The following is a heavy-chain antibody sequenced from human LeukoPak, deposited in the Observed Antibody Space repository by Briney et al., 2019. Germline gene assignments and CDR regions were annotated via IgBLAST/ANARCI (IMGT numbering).Heavy chain of an antibody. CDR1: GFRFSNYW. CDR3: ARAREITVTGTDYFDS. CDR2: IKHDGSGQ. D-gene: IGHD6-19*01. Sequence: GGSLRLSCAVSGFRFSNYWMTWVRQAPGKGLEWVANIKHDGSGQSYLDSVKGRFTISRDNARNLLSLQMSGLRVEDTAVYYCARAREITVTGTDYFDSWGQGTLVTVSS. V-gene: IGHV3-7*01. J-gene: IGHJ4*02.